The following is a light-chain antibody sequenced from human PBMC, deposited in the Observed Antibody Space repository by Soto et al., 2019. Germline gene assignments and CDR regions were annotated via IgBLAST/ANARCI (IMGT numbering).Light chain of an antibody. Sequence: EIVLTQSPGTLSLSPGERATLSCGASQSVGSTYLAWYQQKPGQAPKLLIYGVSSRATGIPDRFSGSGSGTDFTLTISRLEPEDFAVYYCQQYATSPLTFGPGTKVDI. CDR3: QQYATSPLT. CDR2: GVS. CDR1: QSVGSTY. J-gene: IGKJ3*01. V-gene: IGKV3-20*01.